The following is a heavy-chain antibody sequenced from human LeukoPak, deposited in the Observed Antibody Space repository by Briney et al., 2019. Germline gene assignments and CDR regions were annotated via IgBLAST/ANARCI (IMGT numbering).Heavy chain of an antibody. J-gene: IGHJ4*02. V-gene: IGHV3-7*01. CDR3: AKVPLSSSGWDREYYFDY. CDR2: IRQDGGAK. CDR1: GFIFNDFW. D-gene: IGHD6-19*01. Sequence: PGGSLRLSCTASGFIFNDFWMSWVRQAPGEGLEWVANIRQDGGAKNYVDSVKGRFTISRDNAKKSLYLQMNSLRAEDTAVYYCAKVPLSSSGWDREYYFDYWGQGTLVTVSS.